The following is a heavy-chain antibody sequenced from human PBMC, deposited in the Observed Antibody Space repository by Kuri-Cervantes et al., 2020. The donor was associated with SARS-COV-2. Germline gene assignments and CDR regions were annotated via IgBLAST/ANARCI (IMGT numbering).Heavy chain of an antibody. CDR3: ARDWRTMIVEGVGY. CDR1: GFTFSGYG. J-gene: IGHJ4*02. CDR2: IWYDGSNK. Sequence: GGSLRLSCAASGFTFSGYGMHWVRQALGKGLEWVAVIWYDGSNKYYADSVKGRFTISRDNSKNTLYLQMNSLRAEDTAVYYCARDWRTMIVEGVGYWGQGTLVTVSS. V-gene: IGHV3-33*01. D-gene: IGHD3-22*01.